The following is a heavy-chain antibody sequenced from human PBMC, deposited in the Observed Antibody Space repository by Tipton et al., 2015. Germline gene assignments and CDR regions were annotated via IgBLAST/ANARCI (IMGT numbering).Heavy chain of an antibody. D-gene: IGHD6-13*01. J-gene: IGHJ5*02. Sequence: GLVKPSETLSLTCTVSGDSINRSTYYWGWIRQAPGKGLEWIASIYSSGTTYSNPSLKSRVTISVDTSKNQFSLKLSSVIAADTAVYYCARHVTWGSSWPQLPTGWFDPWGQGTLVTVSS. CDR3: ARHVTWGSSWPQLPTGWFDP. CDR2: IYSSGTT. V-gene: IGHV4-39*01. CDR1: GDSINRSTYY.